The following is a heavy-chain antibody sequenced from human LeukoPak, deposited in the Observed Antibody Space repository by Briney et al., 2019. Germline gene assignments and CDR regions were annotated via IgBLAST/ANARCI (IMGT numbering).Heavy chain of an antibody. CDR1: GGSISGSNW. V-gene: IGHV4-4*02. Sequence: PSETLSLTCAVSGGSISGSNWWSWVRQPPGKGLEWIGEFYHSGSTNYNPSLKSRVTISVDKSKNQFSLKLSSVTAADTAVYYCARDRQISSQKQHLVRRKGNWFDPWGQGALVTVSS. J-gene: IGHJ5*02. CDR2: FYHSGST. D-gene: IGHD6-13*01. CDR3: ARDRQISSQKQHLVRRKGNWFDP.